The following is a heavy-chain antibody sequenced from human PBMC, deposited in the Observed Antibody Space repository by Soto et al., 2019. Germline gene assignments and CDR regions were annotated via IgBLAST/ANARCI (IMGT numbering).Heavy chain of an antibody. CDR1: GFTFRSFT. CDR3: TGDASRASSDRGWFGR. J-gene: IGHJ5*02. CDR2: ISSNSAYI. V-gene: IGHV3-21*01. D-gene: IGHD6-13*01. Sequence: GVSLRLSCAASGFTFRSFTMNWVRQAPGKGLEWLSTISSNSAYIYYTDALRGRFTISRDNAKNSLHLQMNSLRAEDTAVYYFTGDASRASSDRGWFGRW.